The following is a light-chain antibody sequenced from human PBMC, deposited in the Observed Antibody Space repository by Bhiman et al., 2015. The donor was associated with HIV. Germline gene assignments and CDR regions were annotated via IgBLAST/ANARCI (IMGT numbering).Light chain of an antibody. CDR3: SSLTSSITYV. V-gene: IGLV2-14*02. J-gene: IGLJ1*01. CDR1: SSDVGRYNL. CDR2: DVS. Sequence: QSALTQPASVSGSPGQSIAISCTGTSSDVGRYNLVSWYQQHPGKAPKLMIYDVSNRPSGVSNRFSGSKSGNTASLTISGLQAEDEADYYCSSLTSSITYVFGTGTNVTVL.